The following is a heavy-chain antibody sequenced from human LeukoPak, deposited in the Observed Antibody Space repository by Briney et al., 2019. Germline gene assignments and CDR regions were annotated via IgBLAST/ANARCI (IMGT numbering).Heavy chain of an antibody. D-gene: IGHD3-22*01. V-gene: IGHV4-30-4*01. CDR1: GGSISSGDYY. J-gene: IGHJ3*02. Sequence: TSSETLSLTCTVSGGSISSGDYYWSWIRQPPGKGLEWIGYIYYSGSTYYNPSLKSRVTISVDTSKNQFSLKLSSVTAADTAVYYCARGAYYYDSSGYRSNAFDIWGQGTMVTVSS. CDR2: IYYSGST. CDR3: ARGAYYYDSSGYRSNAFDI.